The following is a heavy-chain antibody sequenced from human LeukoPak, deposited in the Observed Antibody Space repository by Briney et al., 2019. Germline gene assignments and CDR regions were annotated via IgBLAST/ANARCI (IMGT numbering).Heavy chain of an antibody. J-gene: IGHJ4*02. CDR2: INPTGGST. Sequence: ASVKVSCKASGYTFPSYFMHWVRQAPGQGLEWMGIINPTGGSTTYAQKFQGRVTMTRDTSTSTVYMELSSLRSDDTAVYYCATKYSSGWYAHTFDYWGQGTLVTVSS. CDR1: GYTFPSYF. V-gene: IGHV1-46*01. D-gene: IGHD6-19*01. CDR3: ATKYSSGWYAHTFDY.